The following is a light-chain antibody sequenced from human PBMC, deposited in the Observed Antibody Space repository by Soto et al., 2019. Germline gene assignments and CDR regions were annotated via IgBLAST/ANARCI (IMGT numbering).Light chain of an antibody. J-gene: IGLJ1*01. V-gene: IGLV2-14*01. CDR2: DVS. CDR3: SSYTSISTLV. CDR1: SSDIGGYNY. Sequence: QSVLTQPASVSGSPGQSITISCTGSSSDIGGYNYVSWYQQHPVKAPKLMIYDVSNRPSGVSYRVSGSKSGNTASLTISGLQADVEADYYCSSYTSISTLVFGTGTKVTVL.